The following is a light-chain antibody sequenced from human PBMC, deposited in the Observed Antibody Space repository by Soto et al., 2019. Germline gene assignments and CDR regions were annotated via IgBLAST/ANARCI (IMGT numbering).Light chain of an antibody. J-gene: IGKJ5*01. CDR1: QSICSA. CDR2: DAS. V-gene: IGKV3-11*01. Sequence: EIGVTKSPATVSVSPGDRATLSCRASQSICSAIAWYHQRSGQAPRLLIYDASNRATGIPARFSGSGSGTDFTLTISSLEPEDFAVYHCKQLSNWPPNTFGQGTLLEIK. CDR3: KQLSNWPPNT.